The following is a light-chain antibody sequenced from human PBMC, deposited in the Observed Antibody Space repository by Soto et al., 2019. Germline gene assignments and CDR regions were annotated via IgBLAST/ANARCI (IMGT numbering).Light chain of an antibody. CDR2: GVS. CDR1: QSVGSRY. J-gene: IGKJ2*01. V-gene: IGKV3-20*01. Sequence: EIVLTQSPGTLSLSPGERATLSCRASQSVGSRYLAWYQQRPGQPPRLLISGVSSRATGIPDRFSGSGSGTDFTLTISRLEPEDFAVYYCQQYSSSPGMYTFGQGTKLEI. CDR3: QQYSSSPGMYT.